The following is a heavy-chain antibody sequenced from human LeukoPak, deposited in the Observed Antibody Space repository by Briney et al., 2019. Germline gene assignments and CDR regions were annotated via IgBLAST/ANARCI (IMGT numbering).Heavy chain of an antibody. J-gene: IGHJ2*01. CDR3: ASDAGGDGGPGDWYFDL. CDR2: IYYSGST. CDR1: GGSISSYY. D-gene: IGHD4-23*01. Sequence: SQTLSLTCTVSGGSISSYYWSWIRQPPGKGLEWIGYIYYSGSTNYNPSLKSRVTISVDTSKNQFSLKLSSVTAADTAVYYCASDAGGDGGPGDWYFDLWGRGTLVTVSS. V-gene: IGHV4-59*08.